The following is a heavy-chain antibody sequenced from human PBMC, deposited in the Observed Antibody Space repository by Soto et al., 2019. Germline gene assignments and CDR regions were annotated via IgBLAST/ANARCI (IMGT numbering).Heavy chain of an antibody. J-gene: IGHJ5*02. D-gene: IGHD3-10*01. CDR3: ARGGGAILAPLP. CDR2: INPNSGAT. Sequence: QVQLVQSGTEVKKPGASVKVSCKASGYTFTGYFMHWVRQAPGQGLEWMGWINPNSGATKYAQKCQGRVTLSRDTCTRTAYMELSGLGSDDTAVYYCARGGGAILAPLPWGQGTLVTVSS. V-gene: IGHV1-2*02. CDR1: GYTFTGYF.